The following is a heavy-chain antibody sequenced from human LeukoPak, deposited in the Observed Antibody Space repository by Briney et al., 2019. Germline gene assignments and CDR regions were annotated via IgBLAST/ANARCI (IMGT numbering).Heavy chain of an antibody. V-gene: IGHV3-23*01. CDR3: AKDTYSWPGSQTN. D-gene: IGHD5-18*01. CDR1: GLTFSSYA. CDR2: ISSSGGST. J-gene: IGHJ4*02. Sequence: GRSLRLSCAASGLTFSSYAMTWVRQAPGKGLEWVSAISSSGGSTYYADSVKGRFTISRDNSKNTLDLQMNSLRAEDTAVYYCAKDTYSWPGSQTNWGQGTLVTVSS.